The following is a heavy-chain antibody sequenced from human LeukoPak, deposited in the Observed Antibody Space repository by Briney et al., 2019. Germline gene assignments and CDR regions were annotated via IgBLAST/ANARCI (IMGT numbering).Heavy chain of an antibody. CDR3: AKATSNLDFTHKYYYYGMDV. J-gene: IGHJ6*02. CDR1: GFTFSSYA. V-gene: IGHV3-23*01. Sequence: PGGSLRLSCAASGFTFSSYAMNWVRQAPGKGLEWVSAISGSGGRTYYADSVGGRFTISRDNSKNTLFLLMNSLRAENTAVYYCAKATSNLDFTHKYYYYGMDVWGQGTTVTVSS. CDR2: ISGSGGRT.